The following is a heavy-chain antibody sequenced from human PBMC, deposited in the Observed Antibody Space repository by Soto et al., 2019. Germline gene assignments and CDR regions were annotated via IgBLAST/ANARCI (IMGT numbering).Heavy chain of an antibody. CDR2: IYWDGDQ. D-gene: IGHD3-10*01. CDR3: IAAPPFGESFDY. Sequence: QITLKESGPTLVKPTQTLTLTCTFSGFSLSTGGVGVGWIRQPPGKALEWLALIYWDGDQRYSPSLKSRLTITKDTSKNLVVLTMTNMDPVDTATYYCIAAPPFGESFDYWGQGTLVTVSS. J-gene: IGHJ4*02. CDR1: GFSLSTGGVG. V-gene: IGHV2-5*02.